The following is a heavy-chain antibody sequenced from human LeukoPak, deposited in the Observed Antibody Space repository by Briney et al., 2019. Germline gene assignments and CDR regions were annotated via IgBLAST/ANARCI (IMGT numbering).Heavy chain of an antibody. V-gene: IGHV3-23*01. CDR3: AKVLHPDAFDI. J-gene: IGHJ3*02. Sequence: GGSLRLSCAASGFTFTNYWMHWVRQAPGKGPEWVSSISGSGGSTFYADSVKGRFIISRDNSKNTLYLQMNSLRAEDTALYFCAKVLHPDAFDIWGQGTLVPVSS. CDR2: ISGSGGST. CDR1: GFTFTNYW.